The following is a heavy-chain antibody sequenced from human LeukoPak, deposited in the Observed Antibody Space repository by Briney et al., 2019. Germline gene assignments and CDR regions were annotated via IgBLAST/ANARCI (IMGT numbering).Heavy chain of an antibody. D-gene: IGHD3-10*01. V-gene: IGHV3-73*01. Sequence: HPGGSLTLSCAASGFTFSGSAIHWVRQASGKGLEWVGRIRSKANSYASAYAASVKGRFTSSRDDSKNTAYLQMNSLKTEDTAVYYCTSRGYGSGSYYNCGYWGQGTLVTVSS. J-gene: IGHJ4*02. CDR3: TSRGYGSGSYYNCGY. CDR2: IRSKANSYAS. CDR1: GFTFSGSA.